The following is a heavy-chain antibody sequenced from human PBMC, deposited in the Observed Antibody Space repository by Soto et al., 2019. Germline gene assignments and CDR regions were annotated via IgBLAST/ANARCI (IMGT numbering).Heavy chain of an antibody. CDR1: GGSISSYY. D-gene: IGHD3-10*01. V-gene: IGHV4-4*07. CDR2: IYTSGST. Sequence: SETLSLTCTVSGGSISSYYWSWLRQPAGKGLEWIGRIYTSGSTNYNPSLKSRVTMSVDTSKNQFSLKLSSVTAADTAVYYCARDGGYYYGSGSYGYARNYYYYYGMDVWGQGTTVT. CDR3: ARDGGYYYGSGSYGYARNYYYYYGMDV. J-gene: IGHJ6*02.